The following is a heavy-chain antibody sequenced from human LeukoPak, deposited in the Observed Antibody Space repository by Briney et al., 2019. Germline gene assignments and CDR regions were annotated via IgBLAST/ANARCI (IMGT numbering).Heavy chain of an antibody. CDR2: VNGNGGST. V-gene: IGHV3-23*01. Sequence: GGSLRLSCAASGFSFSTYAMSWVRQAPGKGLEWVSGVNGNGGSTSYADSVKGRFTIFRDNSKNTVYLQMNSLRVEDTAVYYCAKSLYGGCDYWGQGTVVTVSS. CDR1: GFSFSTYA. J-gene: IGHJ4*02. CDR3: AKSLYGGCDY. D-gene: IGHD3-16*02.